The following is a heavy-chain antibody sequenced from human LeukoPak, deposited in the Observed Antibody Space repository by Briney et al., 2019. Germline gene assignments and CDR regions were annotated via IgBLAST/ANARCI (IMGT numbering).Heavy chain of an antibody. D-gene: IGHD3-9*01. CDR2: VNPKSGGT. Sequence: ASVKVSCEDSGYTFTGSYMHWVRQDPGQGLEWMGWVNPKSGGTKYAQKFQGTVTMTRDTSISTAYMELSRLRSDDTAVYYCARDWLALDWLLFMFDYWGQGTLVTVSS. J-gene: IGHJ4*02. V-gene: IGHV1-2*02. CDR3: ARDWLALDWLLFMFDY. CDR1: GYTFTGSY.